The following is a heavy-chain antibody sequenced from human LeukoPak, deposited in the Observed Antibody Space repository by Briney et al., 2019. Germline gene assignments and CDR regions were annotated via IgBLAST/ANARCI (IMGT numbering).Heavy chain of an antibody. J-gene: IGHJ4*02. CDR2: ISWNSGSI. Sequence: PGGSLRLSCAASGFTFDDYAMHWVRQAPGKGLEWVSGISWNSGSIGYADSVKGRFTISRDNAKNSLYLQMNSLRAEDTALYYCAKDMGSGYDYYYFDYWGQGTLVTVSS. CDR3: AKDMGSGYDYYYFDY. V-gene: IGHV3-9*01. CDR1: GFTFDDYA. D-gene: IGHD5-12*01.